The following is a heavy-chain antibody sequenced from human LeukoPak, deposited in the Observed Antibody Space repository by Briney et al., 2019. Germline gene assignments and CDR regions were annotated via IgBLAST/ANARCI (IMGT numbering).Heavy chain of an antibody. J-gene: IGHJ6*02. CDR3: ARHQIAGRYGMDV. CDR2: ISSSSSYI. D-gene: IGHD6-13*01. CDR1: GFTFSSYS. V-gene: IGHV3-21*01. Sequence: PGGSLRLSCAASGFTFSSYSMNWVRQAPGKGLEWVSSISSSSSYIYYADSVKGRFTISRDNAKNSLYPQMNSLRAEDTAVYYCARHQIAGRYGMDVWGQGTTVTVSS.